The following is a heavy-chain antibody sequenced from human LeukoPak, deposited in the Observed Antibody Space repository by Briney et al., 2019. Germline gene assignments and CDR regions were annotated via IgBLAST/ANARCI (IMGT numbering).Heavy chain of an antibody. CDR2: ISGGGERT. CDR1: GIVFSNTA. J-gene: IGHJ5*02. V-gene: IGHV3-23*01. Sequence: GGSLRLSCAASGIVFSNTAMNWGRQSPGRGLEWVSAISGGGERTFYADSVKGRFTISRDNSKNMVYLQMNSLRADDTAIYYCGKDGGQYSSGPEFDPRGQGALVTVSS. CDR3: GKDGGQYSSGPEFDP. D-gene: IGHD6-19*01.